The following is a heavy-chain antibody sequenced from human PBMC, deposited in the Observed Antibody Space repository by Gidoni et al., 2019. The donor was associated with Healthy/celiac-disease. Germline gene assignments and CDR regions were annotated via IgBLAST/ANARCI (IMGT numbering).Heavy chain of an antibody. V-gene: IGHV1-69*01. Sequence: QVQLVQSGAEVKKPGSSVKVSCKASGGTFSSYAISWVRQAPGQGLEWMGGIIPIFGTATYAQKFQGRVTITADESTSTAYMELSSLRSEDTAVYYCARDRCSSTSCYGVWWFDPWGQGTLVTVSS. CDR2: IIPIFGTA. CDR1: GGTFSSYA. D-gene: IGHD2-2*01. CDR3: ARDRCSSTSCYGVWWFDP. J-gene: IGHJ5*02.